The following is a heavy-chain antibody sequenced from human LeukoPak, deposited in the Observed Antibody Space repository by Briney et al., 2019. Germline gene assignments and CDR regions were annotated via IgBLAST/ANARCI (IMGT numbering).Heavy chain of an antibody. Sequence: GGSLRLSCAASGFTFSSYAVHWVRQAPGKGLEWVAVISYDGSIKYYADSVKGRFTISRDNSKNTLYLQMNSLRAEDTAVCYCVKYGADVWGQGTTVTVSS. CDR2: ISYDGSIK. CDR3: VKYGADV. CDR1: GFTFSSYA. J-gene: IGHJ6*02. D-gene: IGHD3-10*01. V-gene: IGHV3-30-3*02.